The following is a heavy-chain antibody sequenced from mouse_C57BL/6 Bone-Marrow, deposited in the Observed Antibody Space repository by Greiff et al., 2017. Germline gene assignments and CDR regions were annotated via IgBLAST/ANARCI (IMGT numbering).Heavy chain of an antibody. Sequence: EVKVVESGGGLVKPGGSLKLSCAASGFTFSDYGMHWVRQAPEKGLEWVAYISSGSSTIYYADTVKGRFTISRDNAKNTLFLQMTSLRSEDTAMYYCARSVLYAMDYWRQGTSVTASS. CDR3: ARSVLYAMDY. J-gene: IGHJ4*01. CDR1: GFTFSDYG. CDR2: ISSGSSTI. V-gene: IGHV5-17*01.